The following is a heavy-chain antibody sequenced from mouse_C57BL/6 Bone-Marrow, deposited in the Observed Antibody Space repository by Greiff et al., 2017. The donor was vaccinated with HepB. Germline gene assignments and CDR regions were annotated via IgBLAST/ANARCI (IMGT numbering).Heavy chain of an antibody. CDR3: ARLLRYYAMDY. J-gene: IGHJ4*01. D-gene: IGHD1-1*01. CDR2: IDPSDSYT. Sequence: VKLQQPGAELVKPGASVKLSCKASGYTFTSYWMQWVKQRPGQGLEWIGEIDPSDSYTNYNQKFKGKATLTVDTSSSTAYMQLSSLTSEDSAVYYCARLLRYYAMDYWGQGTSVTVSS. V-gene: IGHV1-50*01. CDR1: GYTFTSYW.